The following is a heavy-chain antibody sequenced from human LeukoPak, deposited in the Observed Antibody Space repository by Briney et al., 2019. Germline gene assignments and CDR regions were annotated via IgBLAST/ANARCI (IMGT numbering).Heavy chain of an antibody. D-gene: IGHD1-7*01. CDR1: GFTFSSYW. Sequence: QAGGSLRLSCAASGFTFSSYWMSWVRQAPGKGLEWVANIKQDGSEKYYVDSVKGRFTISRDNAKNSLYLQMNSLRAEDTAVYYCARDDWNYGGIWDTWFDPWGQGTLVTVSS. CDR2: IKQDGSEK. J-gene: IGHJ5*02. V-gene: IGHV3-7*01. CDR3: ARDDWNYGGIWDTWFDP.